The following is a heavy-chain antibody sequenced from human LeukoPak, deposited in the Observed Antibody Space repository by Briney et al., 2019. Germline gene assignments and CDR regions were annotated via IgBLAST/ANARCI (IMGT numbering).Heavy chain of an antibody. J-gene: IGHJ3*02. CDR1: GGSINNY. D-gene: IGHD2-15*01. CDR3: ARGRYCSADICSGGDAFDI. CDR2: IYTRGST. Sequence: PSETLSLTCTVSGGSINNYLSWIRQPAGKGLEWIGRIYTRGSTNYNPSLKSRVTMSVDTSKNQFSLKLSSVTAADTAVYYCARGRYCSADICSGGDAFDIWGQGTMVSVSS. V-gene: IGHV4-4*07.